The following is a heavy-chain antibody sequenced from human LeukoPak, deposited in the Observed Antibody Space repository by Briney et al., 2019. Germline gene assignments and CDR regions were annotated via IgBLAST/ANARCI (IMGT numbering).Heavy chain of an antibody. V-gene: IGHV3-33*08. CDR1: RFMFSSYA. CDR2: IWYDGSNK. D-gene: IGHD1-26*01. J-gene: IGHJ4*02. Sequence: GGSLRLSCAASRFMFSSYAMSWVRQAAGKGLEWVSVIWYDGSNKYYADSVKGRFTISRDNSKNTLYLQMNSLRAEDTAVYYCAREGNSGSYSDFDYWGQGTLVTVSS. CDR3: AREGNSGSYSDFDY.